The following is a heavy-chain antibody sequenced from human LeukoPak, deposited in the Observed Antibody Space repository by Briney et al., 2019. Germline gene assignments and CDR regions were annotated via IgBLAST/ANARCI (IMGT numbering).Heavy chain of an antibody. V-gene: IGHV3-30*02. Sequence: PGGSLRLSCAASGFTFSSYGMHWVRQAPGKGLGWVAVIWYGGSNKYYADSVKGRFTISRDNSKNTLYLQMNSLRAEDTAVYYCAKDSMYCSSTSCYGGGYYFDYWGQGTLVTVSS. CDR3: AKDSMYCSSTSCYGGGYYFDY. CDR1: GFTFSSYG. J-gene: IGHJ4*02. D-gene: IGHD2-2*01. CDR2: IWYGGSNK.